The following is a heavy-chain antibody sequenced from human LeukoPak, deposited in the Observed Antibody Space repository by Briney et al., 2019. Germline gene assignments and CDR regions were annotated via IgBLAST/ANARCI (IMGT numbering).Heavy chain of an antibody. V-gene: IGHV3-48*04. CDR2: ISSSSSTI. CDR1: GFTFSSYS. Sequence: GGSLRLSCAASGFTFSSYSMNWVRQAPGKGLEWVSYISSSSSTIYYADSVKGRFTISRDNAKNSLYLQMNSLRAEDTAVYYCARDDILTGYYFDYWGQGTLVTVSS. CDR3: ARDDILTGYYFDY. D-gene: IGHD3-9*01. J-gene: IGHJ4*02.